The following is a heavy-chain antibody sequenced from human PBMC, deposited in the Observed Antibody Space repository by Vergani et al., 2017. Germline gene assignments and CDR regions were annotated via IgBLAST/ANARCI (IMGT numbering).Heavy chain of an antibody. D-gene: IGHD3-16*01. CDR1: GFTFSSYA. CDR2: ISGSGGST. CDR3: VKQSLNSRPFDP. Sequence: EVQLLESGGGLVQPGGSLRLSCAASGFTFSSYAMSWVRQAPGKGLEWVTAISGSGGSTYYADSVKGRFTISRDNSKNTLYLQMNSWRAEETAVYYCVKQSLNSRPFDPWGEGTLVTVSS. V-gene: IGHV3-23*01. J-gene: IGHJ5*02.